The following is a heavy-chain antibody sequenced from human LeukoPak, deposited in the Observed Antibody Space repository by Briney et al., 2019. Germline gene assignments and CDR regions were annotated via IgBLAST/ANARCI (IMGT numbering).Heavy chain of an antibody. V-gene: IGHV4-34*01. CDR2: INHSGRT. J-gene: IGHJ3*01. D-gene: IGHD4-23*01. CDR3: ARLRTRDYGGKKLNAFDV. CDR1: GGSFSGYY. Sequence: PSETLSLTCVVYGGSFSGYYWTWIRQPPGKGLEWIGEINHSGRTNYNPSLKSRVTISVDTSKNQFSLKLSSVTAADTAVYYCARLRTRDYGGKKLNAFDVWGQGTMVTVSS.